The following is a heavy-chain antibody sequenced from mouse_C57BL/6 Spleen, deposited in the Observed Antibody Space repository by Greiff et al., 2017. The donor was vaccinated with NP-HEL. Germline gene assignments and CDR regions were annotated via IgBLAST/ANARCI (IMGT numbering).Heavy chain of an antibody. CDR2: IYWDDDK. V-gene: IGHV8-12*01. CDR3: ARVLYYYGSSYPYAMDY. Sequence: QVTLKESGPGILQSSQTLSLTCSFSGFSLSTSGMGVSWIRQPSGKGLEWLAHIYWDDDKRYNPSLKSRLTISKDTSRNQVFLKITSVDTADTATYYCARVLYYYGSSYPYAMDYWGQGTSVTVSS. CDR1: GFSLSTSGMG. D-gene: IGHD1-1*01. J-gene: IGHJ4*01.